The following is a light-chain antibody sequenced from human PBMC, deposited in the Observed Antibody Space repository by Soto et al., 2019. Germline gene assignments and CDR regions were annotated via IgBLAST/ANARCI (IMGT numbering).Light chain of an antibody. Sequence: DIPMTQSPSSLSASVGDRVTITCRASQSISSYLNWYQQKPGKAPKLLIYAASSLQSGVPSSFSGSGSGTDFTLTISSLQPEDFATYYCQQSYSTLTLGGGTKVEIK. V-gene: IGKV1-39*01. CDR2: AAS. CDR1: QSISSY. J-gene: IGKJ4*01. CDR3: QQSYSTLT.